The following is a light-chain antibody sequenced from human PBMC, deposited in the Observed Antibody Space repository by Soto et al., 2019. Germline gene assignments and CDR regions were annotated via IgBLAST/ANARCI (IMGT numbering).Light chain of an antibody. CDR1: QSVTSY. J-gene: IGKJ4*01. V-gene: IGKV3-11*01. CDR3: QQRSDWPRT. CDR2: DAS. Sequence: EIVLTQSPATLSLSPGERATLSCRASQSVTSYLAWYQQKPGQAPRLLIYDASKRATGIPARFSGGGSATEFTLTISSLETEDFAVYFCQQRSDWPRTFGGGTKVDIK.